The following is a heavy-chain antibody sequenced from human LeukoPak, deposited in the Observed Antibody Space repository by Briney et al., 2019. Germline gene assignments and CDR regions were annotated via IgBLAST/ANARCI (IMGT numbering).Heavy chain of an antibody. V-gene: IGHV1-8*02. CDR3: ARDMTSGWSAFDI. D-gene: IGHD6-19*01. Sequence: ASVRVSCKASGYTFTSYGVNWVRQATGQGLEWMGWMNPNSGNTGYAKKFQGRVTMTTNNSISTDYIERRSLRSEDTDVYYCARDMTSGWSAFDIWGQGTMVTVSS. CDR2: MNPNSGNT. J-gene: IGHJ3*02. CDR1: GYTFTSYG.